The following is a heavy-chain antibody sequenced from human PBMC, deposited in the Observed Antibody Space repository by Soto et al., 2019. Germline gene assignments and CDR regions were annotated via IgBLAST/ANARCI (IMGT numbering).Heavy chain of an antibody. CDR2: INCGSGNT. CDR3: ARGYTSGWTFDF. J-gene: IGHJ4*02. CDR1: GYNFTTYV. Sequence: QVQLVQSGAEVKQPGASASVSCKASGYNFTTYVVHWLRQAPGQVPEWMGWINCGSGNTVYSQKFQGRVTFTRDTSARTAYMDLNSLTSGDTAVYYCARGYTSGWTFDFWGRGTLVTVSS. D-gene: IGHD6-19*01. V-gene: IGHV1-3*01.